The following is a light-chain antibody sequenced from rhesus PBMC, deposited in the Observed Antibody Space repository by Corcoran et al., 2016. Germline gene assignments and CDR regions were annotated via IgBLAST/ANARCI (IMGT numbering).Light chain of an antibody. V-gene: IGKV3-42*02. CDR1: QRVTTS. CDR3: QQYNDWT. J-gene: IGKJ1*01. CDR2: DAS. Sequence: EIVLTQSPGTLSLSPGGRATLSCRASQRVTTSLAWYQQKPGQPPRLLLYDASTRATGLPDRFSGRGVGTDFTVTISSLEPEDFGLYYCQQYNDWTFGQGTKVEIK.